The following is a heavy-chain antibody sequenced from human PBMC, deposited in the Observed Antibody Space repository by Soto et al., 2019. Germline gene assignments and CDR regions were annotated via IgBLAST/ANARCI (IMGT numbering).Heavy chain of an antibody. CDR1: GYSFTSYW. Sequence: GESLKISCKGSGYSFTSYWIGWVRQMPGKGLEWMGIIYPGDSDTRYSPSFQGQVTISADKSISTAYLQWSSLKASDTAMYYCARLYYGSGSPTHHTHYYYYMDVWGKGTTVTVSS. D-gene: IGHD3-10*01. CDR3: ARLYYGSGSPTHHTHYYYYMDV. J-gene: IGHJ6*03. CDR2: IYPGDSDT. V-gene: IGHV5-51*01.